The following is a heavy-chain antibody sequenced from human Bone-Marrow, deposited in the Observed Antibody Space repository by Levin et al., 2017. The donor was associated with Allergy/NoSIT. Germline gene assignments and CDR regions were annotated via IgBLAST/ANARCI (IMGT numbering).Heavy chain of an antibody. CDR2: IRPSGGRT. D-gene: IGHD2-2*02. V-gene: IGHV3-23*01. J-gene: IGHJ4*02. Sequence: GGSLRLSCAASGFTFSNFAMSWVRQAPGRGPEWVSTIRPSGGRTYYADSVKGRFTISRDDSKNTLYLQMNSLGVEDTALYYCAREAPGTRGWYTGDYWGQGIRVTVSS. CDR3: AREAPGTRGWYTGDY. CDR1: GFTFSNFA.